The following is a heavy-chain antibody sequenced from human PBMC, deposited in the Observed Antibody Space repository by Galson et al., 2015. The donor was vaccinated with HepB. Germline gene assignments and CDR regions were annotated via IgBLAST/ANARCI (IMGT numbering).Heavy chain of an antibody. D-gene: IGHD2-2*03. Sequence: SLRLSCAASGFTFSNYAMSRVRQAPGKGLEWVSAISDGGDDTYYADSVRGRFTISRDIFKNTLYLQMNSLRAEDTAAYYCVKWARPGYGYFSEGFDVWGQGTMVTVSS. J-gene: IGHJ3*01. CDR1: GFTFSNYA. CDR2: ISDGGDDT. CDR3: VKWARPGYGYFSEGFDV. V-gene: IGHV3-23*01.